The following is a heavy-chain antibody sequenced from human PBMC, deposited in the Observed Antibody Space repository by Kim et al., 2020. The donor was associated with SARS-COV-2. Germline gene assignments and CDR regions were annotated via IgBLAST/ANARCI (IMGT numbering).Heavy chain of an antibody. Sequence: SETLSLTCTVSGGSISSSSYYWGWIRQPPGKGLEWTGSVYYSGSTYYNPSLKSRVTISVDKSKNQFSLRLSSVTAADTAVYYCARHRGSGGSSAYYFDYWGQGTLVTVSS. CDR3: ARHRGSGGSSAYYFDY. V-gene: IGHV4-39*01. J-gene: IGHJ4*02. CDR2: VYYSGST. D-gene: IGHD3-10*01. CDR1: GGSISSSSYY.